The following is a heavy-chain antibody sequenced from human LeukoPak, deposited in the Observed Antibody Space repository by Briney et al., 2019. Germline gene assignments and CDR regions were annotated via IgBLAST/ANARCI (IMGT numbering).Heavy chain of an antibody. CDR3: ARVSIIYYYYGMDV. J-gene: IGHJ6*02. V-gene: IGHV4-34*01. CDR2: SNHSGST. CDR1: GGSFSGYY. Sequence: SETLSLTCAVYGGSFSGYYWSLIRQPPGKGLEWIGESNHSGSTNYNPSLKSRVTISVDTSKNQFSLKLSSVTAADTAVYYCARVSIIYYYYGMDVWGQGTTVTVSS.